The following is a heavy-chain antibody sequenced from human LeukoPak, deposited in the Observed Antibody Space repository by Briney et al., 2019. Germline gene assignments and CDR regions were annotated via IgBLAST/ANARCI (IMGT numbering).Heavy chain of an antibody. CDR3: VKPVGAPPS. CDR2: ISSNGGST. J-gene: IGHJ5*02. D-gene: IGHD1-26*01. CDR1: GFTFSSYA. V-gene: IGHV3-64D*06. Sequence: GGSLRLSCSASGFTFSSYAMNRVRQAPGKGVEYVSAISSNGGSTYYADSVKGRFTISRDNSKNTLYLQMSSLRAEDTAVYYCVKPVGAPPSWGQGSLVTVSS.